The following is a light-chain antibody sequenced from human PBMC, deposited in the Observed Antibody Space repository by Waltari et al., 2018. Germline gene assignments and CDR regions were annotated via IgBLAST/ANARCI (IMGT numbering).Light chain of an antibody. CDR1: NSNIGSKF. Sequence: QSVLTQPPSVSGTPGQRVTIPCSGSNSNIGSKFVNWYQQLPGTAPKPLIYNKNQGPSGVPDRFSASKSGTSASLAITGLQSEDEADYYCAVWDDSLGGVFGGGTKLTVL. CDR3: AVWDDSLGGV. J-gene: IGLJ3*02. V-gene: IGLV1-44*01. CDR2: NKN.